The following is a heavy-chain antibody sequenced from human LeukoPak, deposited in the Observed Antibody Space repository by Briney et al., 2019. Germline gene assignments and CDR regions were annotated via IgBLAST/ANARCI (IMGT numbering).Heavy chain of an antibody. J-gene: IGHJ5*02. V-gene: IGHV4-61*02. D-gene: IGHD2-2*01. CDR3: VREPNYCSSTSCYLLNWFDP. Sequence: PSQTLSLTCTVSGGSISSGSYYWSWIRQPAGKGLEWIGRIYTSGSTNYNPSLKSRVTISVDTSKNQFSLKLSSVTAADTAVYYCVREPNYCSSTSCYLLNWFDPWGQGTLVTVSS. CDR1: GGSISSGSYY. CDR2: IYTSGST.